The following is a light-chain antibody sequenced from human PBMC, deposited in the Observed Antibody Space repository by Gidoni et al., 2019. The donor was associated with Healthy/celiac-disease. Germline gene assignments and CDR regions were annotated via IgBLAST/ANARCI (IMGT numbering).Light chain of an antibody. V-gene: IGKV1-33*01. CDR2: DAS. CDR1: QDISNY. CDR3: QQYDNLPRVT. Sequence: DIQMTQSPSSLSASVGDRVTITCQASQDISNYLNWYQQKPGKAPKLLIYDASNLETGVPSRFSGIGSGTDFTFTIRSLQPEDIATYYCQQYDNLPRVTFGHGTKVDIK. J-gene: IGKJ3*01.